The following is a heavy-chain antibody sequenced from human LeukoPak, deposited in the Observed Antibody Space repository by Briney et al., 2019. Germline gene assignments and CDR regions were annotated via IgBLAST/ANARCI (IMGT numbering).Heavy chain of an antibody. V-gene: IGHV3-74*01. J-gene: IGHJ4*02. CDR1: GFPFSDYL. D-gene: IGHD3-10*01. CDR2: LSPDGTLK. CDR3: AIDYYGSGSH. Sequence: GGSLRLSCAASGFPFSDYLMRWFRQAPGKGLQWVSRLSPDGTLKPYADSVKGRFTISRDNAKNTLYLQMTSLRAEDTAVYYCAIDYYGSGSHWGQGALVTVSA.